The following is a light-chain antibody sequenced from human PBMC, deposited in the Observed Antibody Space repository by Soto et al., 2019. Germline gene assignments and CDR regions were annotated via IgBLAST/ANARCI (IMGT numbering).Light chain of an antibody. CDR3: CSYAGTSTWV. CDR2: EGS. J-gene: IGLJ3*02. CDR1: SSVVGSYNL. Sequence: QSALTQPASVSGSPGQSITISCTGTSSVVGSYNLVSWYQHHPGKAPKLMIYEGSKRPSGVSNRFSGSKSGNTASLTISGLQAEDEADYYCCSYAGTSTWVFGGGTKLTVL. V-gene: IGLV2-23*01.